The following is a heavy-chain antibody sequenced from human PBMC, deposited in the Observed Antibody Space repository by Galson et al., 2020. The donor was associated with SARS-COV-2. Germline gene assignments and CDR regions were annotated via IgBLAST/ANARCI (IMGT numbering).Heavy chain of an antibody. CDR3: AMVVAAAEYVPH. Sequence: ASETLSLTCPVSGGSISSDDYYWSWIRQHPGKGLEWIGYIYYTGDTYYNPSLKSRVTISVDTSKNQFSLKLRSVTAADTAEYYCAMVVAAAEYVPHWGQGTLVTVSS. J-gene: IGHJ1*01. CDR1: GGSISSDDYY. D-gene: IGHD2-15*01. CDR2: IYYTGDT. V-gene: IGHV4-31*03.